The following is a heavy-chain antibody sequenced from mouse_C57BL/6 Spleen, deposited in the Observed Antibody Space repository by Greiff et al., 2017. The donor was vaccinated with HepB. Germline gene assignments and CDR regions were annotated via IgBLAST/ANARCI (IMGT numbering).Heavy chain of an antibody. CDR1: GYTFTSYW. CDR2: IYPGSGST. J-gene: IGHJ2*01. CDR3: ARWLRDY. V-gene: IGHV1-55*01. Sequence: QVQLKQPGAELVKPGASVKMSCKASGYTFTSYWITWVKQRPGQGLEWIGDIYPGSGSTTYNEKFKSKATLTVDTSSSTDSMQLSSLASEDAAVYYWARWLRDYWGQGTTLTVSS.